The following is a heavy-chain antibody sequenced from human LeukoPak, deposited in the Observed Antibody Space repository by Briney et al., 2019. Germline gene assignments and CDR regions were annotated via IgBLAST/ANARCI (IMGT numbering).Heavy chain of an antibody. D-gene: IGHD5-18*01. V-gene: IGHV4-39*01. J-gene: IGHJ3*02. CDR3: ARGYPLAPLSAFDI. CDR1: GGSIGGTSDY. Sequence: PSETQSLTCTVSGGSIGGTSDYWGWLRQPPGTGLEWIGNIFYSGSTYYNPSLKSRVSISVDTSNNQFSLNLTSVTAADTAVYYCARGYPLAPLSAFDIWGQGTMVTVSS. CDR2: IFYSGST.